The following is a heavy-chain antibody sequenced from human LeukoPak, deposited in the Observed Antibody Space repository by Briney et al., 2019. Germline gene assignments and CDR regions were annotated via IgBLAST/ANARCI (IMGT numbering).Heavy chain of an antibody. V-gene: IGHV4-34*01. CDR3: ARGRYSSSWNLYYFDY. CDR2: INHSGST. D-gene: IGHD6-13*01. CDR1: GGSFSGYY. Sequence: SETPSLTCAVYGGSFSGYYWSWIRQPPGKGLEWIGEINHSGSTNYNPSLKSRVTISVDTSKNQFSLKLSSVTAADTAVYYCARGRYSSSWNLYYFDYWGQGTLVTVSS. J-gene: IGHJ4*02.